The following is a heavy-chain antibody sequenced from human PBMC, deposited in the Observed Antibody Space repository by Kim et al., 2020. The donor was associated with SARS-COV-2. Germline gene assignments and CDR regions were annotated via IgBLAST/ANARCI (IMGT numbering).Heavy chain of an antibody. CDR3: ARGSSAQYDAFDY. D-gene: IGHD3-3*01. V-gene: IGHV4-59*09. J-gene: IGHJ4*02. Sequence: YHPSLKSRVTVSVDTSKNQLSLNLRSVTAADTAVYYCARGSSAQYDAFDYWGQGTLVAVSS.